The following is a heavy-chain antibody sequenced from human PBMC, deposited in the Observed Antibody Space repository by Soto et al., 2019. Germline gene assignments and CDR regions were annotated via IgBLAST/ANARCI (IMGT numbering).Heavy chain of an antibody. V-gene: IGHV4-59*01. Sequence: QVQLQESGPGLVKPSETLSLTCTVSGGSISSYYWSWIRQPPGKGLEWIGYIYYSGSTNYNPSFSSGVTIVLDTANNSFSLKRISVTPADTALYYCPGGKVDYHYSSRYSANGYFDLWGRCTVVCVSS. CDR3: PGGKVDYHYSSRYSANGYFDL. CDR2: IYYSGST. J-gene: IGHJ2*01. CDR1: GGSISSYY. D-gene: IGHD3-22*01.